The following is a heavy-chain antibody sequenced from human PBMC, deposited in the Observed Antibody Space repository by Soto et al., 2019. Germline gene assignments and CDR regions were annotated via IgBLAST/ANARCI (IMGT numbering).Heavy chain of an antibody. V-gene: IGHV4-59*01. CDR2: IYYSGST. D-gene: IGHD3-22*01. CDR3: ARRHMVILDY. Sequence: SETLSLTCTVSGGSISSYYWSWIRQPPGKGLEWIGYIYYSGSTNYNPSLKSRVTISVDTSKNQFSLKLSSVTAADTAVYYCARRHMVILDYWGQGTLVTVSS. CDR1: GGSISSYY. J-gene: IGHJ4*02.